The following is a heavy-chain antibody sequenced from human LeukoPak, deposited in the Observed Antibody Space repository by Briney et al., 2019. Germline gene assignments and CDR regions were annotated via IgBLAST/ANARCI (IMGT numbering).Heavy chain of an antibody. CDR3: TRRAARWQFDL. J-gene: IGHJ2*01. D-gene: IGHD5-24*01. Sequence: TGGSLRLSCAVSGFNFDDYAMHWVRQAPGRGLEWVSGINWKTGNGIYADSVKGRFTISRDNAKNSLYLQMSSLRAEDTALYYCTRRAARWQFDLWGRGTLLTVSS. CDR2: INWKTGNG. V-gene: IGHV3-9*01. CDR1: GFNFDDYA.